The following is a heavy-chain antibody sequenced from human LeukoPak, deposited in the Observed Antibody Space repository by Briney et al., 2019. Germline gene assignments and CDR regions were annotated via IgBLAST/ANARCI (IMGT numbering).Heavy chain of an antibody. Sequence: SETLSLTCTVSGGSISSGSYYWSWIRQPAGKGLEWIGRIYTSGSTNYNPSLKSRVTISVDTSKNQFSLKLSSVTAADTAVYYCARLDWGSGFDYWGQGTLVTVSS. J-gene: IGHJ4*02. CDR1: GGSISSGSYY. CDR2: IYTSGST. V-gene: IGHV4-61*02. CDR3: ARLDWGSGFDY. D-gene: IGHD7-27*01.